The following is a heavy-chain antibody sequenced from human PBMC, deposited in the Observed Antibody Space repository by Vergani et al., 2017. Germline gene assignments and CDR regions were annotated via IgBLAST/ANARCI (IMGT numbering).Heavy chain of an antibody. D-gene: IGHD2-2*02. CDR3: ARGVAGLYQLLYPFDY. V-gene: IGHV1-69*01. J-gene: IGHJ4*02. Sequence: QVQLVQSGAEVKKPGASVKVSCKASGGTFSSYAISWVRQAPGQGLEWMGGIIPIFGTANYAQKFQGRVTITADESTSTAYMELSSLRSEDTAVYYCARGVAGLYQLLYPFDYWGQGTLVTVSS. CDR1: GGTFSSYA. CDR2: IIPIFGTA.